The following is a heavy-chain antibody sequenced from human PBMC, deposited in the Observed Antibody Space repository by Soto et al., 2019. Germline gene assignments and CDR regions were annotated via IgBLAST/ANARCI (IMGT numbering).Heavy chain of an antibody. D-gene: IGHD7-27*01. CDR3: ASWVSDAFDI. J-gene: IGHJ3*02. CDR2: ISSSSSYT. Sequence: QVQLVESGGGLVKPGGSLRLSCAASGFTFSDYYMSWIRQAPGKGLEWVSYISSSSSYTNYADSVKGRFTISRDNAKHSLYLQMNSLRAEDTAVYYCASWVSDAFDIWGQGTMVTVSS. V-gene: IGHV3-11*06. CDR1: GFTFSDYY.